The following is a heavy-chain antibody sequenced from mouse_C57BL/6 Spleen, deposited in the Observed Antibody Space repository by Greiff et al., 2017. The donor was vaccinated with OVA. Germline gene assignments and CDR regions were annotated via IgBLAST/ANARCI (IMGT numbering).Heavy chain of an antibody. J-gene: IGHJ4*01. Sequence: VQLQESGAELVRPGASVKLSCKASGYTFTDYYINWVKQRPGQGLEWIARIYPGSGNTYYNEKFKGKATLTAEKSSSTAYMQLSSLTSEDSAVYFCAREGNYEAMDYWGQGTSVTVSS. CDR1: GYTFTDYY. CDR3: AREGNYEAMDY. V-gene: IGHV1-76*01. D-gene: IGHD2-1*01. CDR2: IYPGSGNT.